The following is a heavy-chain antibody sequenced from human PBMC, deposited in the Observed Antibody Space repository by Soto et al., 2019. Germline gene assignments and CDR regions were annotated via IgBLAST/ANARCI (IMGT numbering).Heavy chain of an antibody. CDR3: AKTVLVDVYYFDY. CDR1: GFTFDDYA. V-gene: IGHV3-9*01. J-gene: IGHJ4*02. CDR2: ISWNSGSI. Sequence: GGSLRLSCAASGFTFDDYAMHWVRQAPGKGLEWVSGISWNSGSIGYADSVKGRFTISRDNAKNSLYLQMNSLRAEDTALYYCAKTVLVDVYYFDYWGQGTLVTVSS.